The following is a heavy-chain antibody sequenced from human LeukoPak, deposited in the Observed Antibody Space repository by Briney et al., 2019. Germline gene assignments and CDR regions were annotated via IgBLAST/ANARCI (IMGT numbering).Heavy chain of an antibody. CDR2: INWNGGST. D-gene: IGHD5-12*01. CDR1: GFTFDGYG. J-gene: IGHJ3*02. Sequence: GGSMRLSCAASGFTFDGYGMSWVRQGPGKGLEWVSGINWNGGSTGYADSVKGRFTISRNNAKNSLYLQMNSLRAEDTALYYCARDLRRSGSDAFDIWGQGTMVTVSS. CDR3: ARDLRRSGSDAFDI. V-gene: IGHV3-20*04.